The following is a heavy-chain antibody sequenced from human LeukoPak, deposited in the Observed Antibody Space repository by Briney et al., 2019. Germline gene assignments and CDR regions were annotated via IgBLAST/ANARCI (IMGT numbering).Heavy chain of an antibody. V-gene: IGHV4-34*01. CDR1: GGSFSGYY. CDR3: TRSHCRTFFGGVICDYYYMDV. Sequence: SETLSLTCAVYGGSFSGYYWSWIRQSPGKGLEWIGEINHSGGTKYNPSLKSRVTISVDTSKNQFSLKLSSVTAADTAVYYCTRSHCRTFFGGVICDYYYMDVWGKGTTVTVSS. J-gene: IGHJ6*03. CDR2: INHSGGT. D-gene: IGHD3-3*01.